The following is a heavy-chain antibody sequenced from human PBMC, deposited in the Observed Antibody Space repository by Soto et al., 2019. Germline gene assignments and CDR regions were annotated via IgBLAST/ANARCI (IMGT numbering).Heavy chain of an antibody. CDR1: GFTFSSYA. CDR3: ASGEELFCFDY. D-gene: IGHD1-26*01. Sequence: GGSLRLSCAASGFTFSSYAMSWVRQAPGKGLEWVSAISGSGGSTYYADSVKGRFTISRENSKKTLYLQMNSLRAEDKAVYYWASGEELFCFDYWGQGTLVTVSP. J-gene: IGHJ4*02. CDR2: ISGSGGST. V-gene: IGHV3-23*01.